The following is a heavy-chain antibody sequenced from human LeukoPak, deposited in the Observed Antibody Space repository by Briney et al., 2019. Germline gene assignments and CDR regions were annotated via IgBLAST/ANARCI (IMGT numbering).Heavy chain of an antibody. CDR1: SGSISNYY. V-gene: IGHV4-59*08. CDR2: IHYSGST. J-gene: IGHJ4*02. CDR3: ARMGIRLFDWLPTYYLDY. Sequence: SETLSLTCGVSSGSISNYYWSWIRQPPGKGLEWIAYIHYSGSTHYNPSLRSRATISVDTSKNQLSLKLTSVTTADTAVYYCARMGIRLFDWLPTYYLDYWGQGTLVTVSS. D-gene: IGHD3-9*01.